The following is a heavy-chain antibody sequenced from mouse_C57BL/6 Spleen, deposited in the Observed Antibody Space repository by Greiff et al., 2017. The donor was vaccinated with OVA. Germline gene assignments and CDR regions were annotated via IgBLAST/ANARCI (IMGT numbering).Heavy chain of an antibody. CDR1: GYTFTSYW. CDR2: IDPSDSET. V-gene: IGHV1-52*01. CDR3: ARTAQAPFDY. J-gene: IGHJ2*01. Sequence: QVQLKQPGAELVRPGSSVKLSCKASGYTFTSYWMHWVKQRPIQGLEWIGNIDPSDSETHYNQKFKDKATLTVDKSSSTAYMQLSSLTSEDSAVYYCARTAQAPFDYWGQGTTLTVSA. D-gene: IGHD3-2*02.